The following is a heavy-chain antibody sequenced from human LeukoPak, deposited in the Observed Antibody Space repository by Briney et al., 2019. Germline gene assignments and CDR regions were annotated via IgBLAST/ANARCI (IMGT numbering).Heavy chain of an antibody. CDR2: ITGSGETK. CDR1: GFTFSDFA. J-gene: IGHJ4*02. CDR3: AKESLVVIESYFDN. D-gene: IGHD3-22*01. Sequence: GGSLRLSCVVSGFTFSDFAMSWARRAPGKGLEWVSAITGSGETKYYADSVKGRFTMSRDNSKNTLYLQMNSLRDEDTAEYFCAKESLVVIESYFDNWGQGTLVTVSS. V-gene: IGHV3-23*01.